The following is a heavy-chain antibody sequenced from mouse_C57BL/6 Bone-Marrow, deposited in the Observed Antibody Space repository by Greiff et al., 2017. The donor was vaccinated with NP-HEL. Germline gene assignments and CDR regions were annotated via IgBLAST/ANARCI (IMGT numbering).Heavy chain of an antibody. CDR3: AGAGGWLLLSQAWFAY. V-gene: IGHV1-64*01. CDR1: GYTFTSYW. D-gene: IGHD2-3*01. CDR2: IHPNSGST. J-gene: IGHJ3*01. Sequence: QVQLQQPGAELVKPGASVKLSCKASGYTFTSYWMHWVKQRPGQGLEWIGMIHPNSGSTNYNEKFKSKATLTVDKSSSTAYMQLSSLTSEDAAVCCCAGAGGWLLLSQAWFAYWGWGTLVTVTA.